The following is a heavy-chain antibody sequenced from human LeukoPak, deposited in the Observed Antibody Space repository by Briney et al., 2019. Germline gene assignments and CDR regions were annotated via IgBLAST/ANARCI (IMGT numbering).Heavy chain of an antibody. CDR1: GFTFSSYE. V-gene: IGHV3-48*03. CDR3: ARDGPRPATITSPLDY. Sequence: GGSLRLSCEASGFTFSSYEMNWVRQAPGKGPEWLSYISSGGGSIQYADSVKGRFTISRDNAKNSLYLLMDSLRVEDTAVYYCARDGPRPATITSPLDYWGQGTLVTVSS. D-gene: IGHD5-24*01. J-gene: IGHJ4*02. CDR2: ISSGGGSI.